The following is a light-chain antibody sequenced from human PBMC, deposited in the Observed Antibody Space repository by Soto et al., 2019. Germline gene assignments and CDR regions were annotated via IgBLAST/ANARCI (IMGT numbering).Light chain of an antibody. V-gene: IGKV3-11*01. CDR2: HAF. CDR1: QSVSVN. Sequence: EIVMTQSPATLSLSPGERATLSCRASQSVSVNLAWFQQKPGQAPRLLSLHAFQRAAGIPARFGGSGSGTDFPLNLSRLEPEDSTVYYCQERSRWPRGTFGGGTKVEI. J-gene: IGKJ4*01. CDR3: QERSRWPRGT.